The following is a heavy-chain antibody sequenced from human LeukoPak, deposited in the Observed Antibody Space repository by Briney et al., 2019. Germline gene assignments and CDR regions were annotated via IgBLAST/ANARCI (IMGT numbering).Heavy chain of an antibody. J-gene: IGHJ5*02. Sequence: GGSLRLSCAASGFTFSHAWMSWVRQAPGKGLELVARIKNKPDGGTSDYTAPVKGRFTISRDDSKSTLYLQMNSLETEDTAVYYCTVVNYGSGSYPLGSWGQGTLVTVSS. D-gene: IGHD3-10*01. CDR3: TVVNYGSGSYPLGS. V-gene: IGHV3-15*01. CDR1: GFTFSHAW. CDR2: IKNKPDGGTS.